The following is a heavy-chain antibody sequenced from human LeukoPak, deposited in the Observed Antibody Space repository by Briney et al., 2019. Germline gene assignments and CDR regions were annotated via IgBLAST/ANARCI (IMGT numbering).Heavy chain of an antibody. CDR1: GFTFSSYG. D-gene: IGHD3-22*01. CDR3: ARDYDSSGYYFRNAFDI. CDR2: IRYDGSNK. Sequence: GGSLRLSCAASGFTFSSYGMHWVRQAPGKGLEWVAFIRYDGSNKYYADSVKGRFTISRDNSKNTLHLQMNSLRAEDTAVYYCARDYDSSGYYFRNAFDIWGQGTMVTVSS. J-gene: IGHJ3*02. V-gene: IGHV3-30*02.